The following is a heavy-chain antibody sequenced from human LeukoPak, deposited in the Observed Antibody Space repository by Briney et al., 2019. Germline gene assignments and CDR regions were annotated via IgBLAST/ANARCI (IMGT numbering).Heavy chain of an antibody. V-gene: IGHV4-38-2*01. CDR1: GYSIGSGYY. D-gene: IGHD3-3*01. J-gene: IGHJ5*02. CDR3: ARVGSGYYTYWFDP. CDR2: IFYSGST. Sequence: SETLSLTCAVSGYSIGSGYYWGWIRPPPGKGLEWIGSIFYSGSTYYTPSLKSRVTISVDTSKNQFSLKLSSVTAADTAVYYCARVGSGYYTYWFDPWGQGTLVTVSS.